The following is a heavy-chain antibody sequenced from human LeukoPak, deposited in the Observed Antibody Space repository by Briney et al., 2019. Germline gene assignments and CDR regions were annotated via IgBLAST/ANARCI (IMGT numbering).Heavy chain of an antibody. J-gene: IGHJ4*02. D-gene: IGHD2-2*01. CDR2: IYYSGST. V-gene: IGHV4-59*01. CDR3: ARELGASPPDY. Sequence: PSETLSLTCTVSGGSISSYYWSWIRQPPGKGLEWIGYIYYSGSTNYNPSLKSRVTISVDTSKNQFSLKLSSVTAADTAVYYCARELGASPPDYWGQGTLDTVSS. CDR1: GGSISSYY.